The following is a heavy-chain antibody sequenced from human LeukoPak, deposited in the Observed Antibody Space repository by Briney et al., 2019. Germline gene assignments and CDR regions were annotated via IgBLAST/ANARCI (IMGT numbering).Heavy chain of an antibody. J-gene: IGHJ4*02. CDR2: IRSDGTNK. D-gene: IGHD5-18*01. Sequence: GGSLRLSCAASGFTFNSYGMHWVRQAPGKGLEWVAFIRSDGTNKYYADSVKGRSTISRDNSKNTLYLQMNSLRPEDAAVYYCAKGYSFHFDYWGQGTLVTVSS. CDR3: AKGYSFHFDY. V-gene: IGHV3-30*02. CDR1: GFTFNSYG.